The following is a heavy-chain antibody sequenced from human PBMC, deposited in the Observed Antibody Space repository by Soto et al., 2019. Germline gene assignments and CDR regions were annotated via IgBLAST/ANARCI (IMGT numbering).Heavy chain of an antibody. J-gene: IGHJ3*02. CDR2: IKSKTDGGTT. CDR3: TTDPDYLGAFDI. V-gene: IGHV3-15*07. CDR1: GFTFSNAW. D-gene: IGHD4-17*01. Sequence: GGSLRLSCAASGFTFSNAWMNWVRQAPGKGLEWVGRIKSKTDGGTTDYAAPVKGRFTISRNDSKNTLYLQMNSLKTEDTAVYYCTTDPDYLGAFDIWGQGTMVTVSS.